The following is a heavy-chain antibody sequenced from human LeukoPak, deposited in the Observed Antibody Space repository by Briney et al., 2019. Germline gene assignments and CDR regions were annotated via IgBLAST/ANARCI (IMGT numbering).Heavy chain of an antibody. V-gene: IGHV4-4*09. Sequence: SETLSLTCTVSGGSFSSYYWSWIRQPPGKGLEWIGYIYTSGSTNYNPSLKSRVTISVDTSKNQFSLKLSSVTAADTAVYYCARHQSVAGTMNWFDPWGQGTLVTVSS. D-gene: IGHD6-19*01. CDR3: ARHQSVAGTMNWFDP. CDR2: IYTSGST. J-gene: IGHJ5*02. CDR1: GGSFSSYY.